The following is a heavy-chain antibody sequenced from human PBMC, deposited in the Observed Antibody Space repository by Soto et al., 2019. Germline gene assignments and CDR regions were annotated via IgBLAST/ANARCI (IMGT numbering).Heavy chain of an antibody. CDR2: IYSGGST. CDR3: ARGQDYGDYSYAFDI. Sequence: EVQLVESGGGLIQPGGSLRLSCAASGFTVSSNYMSWVRQAPGKGLEWVSVIYSGGSTYYADSVKGRFTISRYNSKNTLYLQMNSLRAEETAVYYCARGQDYGDYSYAFDIWGQGTMITVSS. V-gene: IGHV3-53*01. J-gene: IGHJ3*02. CDR1: GFTVSSNY. D-gene: IGHD4-17*01.